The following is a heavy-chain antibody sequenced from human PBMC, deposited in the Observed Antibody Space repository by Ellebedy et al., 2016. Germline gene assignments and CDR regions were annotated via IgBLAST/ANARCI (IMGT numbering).Heavy chain of an antibody. CDR3: AREVVPAAINWFDP. Sequence: SETLSLTXTVSGGSISSYYWSWIRQPAGKGLEWIGRIYTSGSTNYNPSLKSRVTMSVDTSKNQFSLKLSSVTAADTAVYYCAREVVPAAINWFDPWGQGTLVTVSS. D-gene: IGHD2-2*01. CDR2: IYTSGST. J-gene: IGHJ5*02. CDR1: GGSISSYY. V-gene: IGHV4-4*07.